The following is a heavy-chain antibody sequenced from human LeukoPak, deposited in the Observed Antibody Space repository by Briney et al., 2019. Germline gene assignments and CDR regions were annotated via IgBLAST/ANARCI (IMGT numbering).Heavy chain of an antibody. D-gene: IGHD5-12*01. V-gene: IGHV3-23*01. CDR2: ISNTGGDT. CDR1: GFTFSSYV. Sequence: GGSLRLSCAASGFTFSSYVLSWVRQAPGKGLEWVSAISNTGGDTYYADSVKGRFTISRDNSRNTLYLQMNSLRAEDTAVYYCAKGLNWFDPWGQGTLVTVSS. J-gene: IGHJ5*02. CDR3: AKGLNWFDP.